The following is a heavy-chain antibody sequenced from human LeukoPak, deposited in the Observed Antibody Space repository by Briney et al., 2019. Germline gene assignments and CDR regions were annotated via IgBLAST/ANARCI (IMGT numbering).Heavy chain of an antibody. V-gene: IGHV1-18*01. Sequence: GASVKVSCKAAGYTFTSYGISWVRQAPGQGLEWMGWISAYNGNTNYAQKLQGRVTMTTDTSTSTAYMELRSLRSDDTAVYYCARDRKGHYDIWRSWFDPWGQGTLVTVSS. CDR3: ARDRKGHYDIWRSWFDP. CDR2: ISAYNGNT. J-gene: IGHJ5*02. D-gene: IGHD3-9*01. CDR1: GYTFTSYG.